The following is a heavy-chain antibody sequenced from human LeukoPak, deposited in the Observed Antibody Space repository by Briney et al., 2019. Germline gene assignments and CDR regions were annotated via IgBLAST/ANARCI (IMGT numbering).Heavy chain of an antibody. J-gene: IGHJ4*02. V-gene: IGHV3-23*01. Sequence: PGWSPTLSCTASGLTYSNFAMNWVRQARGKGLDGVSTINSSAYGPYGTLYADSVKGRFTISRDNSKNLPYLQMNSLRAEDTAVYYCAKNRGSGSHTQYHFDKWGQGTRVTVSS. CDR1: GLTYSNFA. D-gene: IGHD1-26*01. CDR3: AKNRGSGSHTQYHFDK. CDR2: INSSAYGP.